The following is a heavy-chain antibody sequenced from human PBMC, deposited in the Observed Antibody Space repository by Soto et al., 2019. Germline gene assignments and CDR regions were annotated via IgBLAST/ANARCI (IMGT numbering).Heavy chain of an antibody. Sequence: SETLSLTCTVSGGSISSYYWSWIRQPPGKGLEWIGYIYYSGYTHYNPSLKSRVTISVDTSKNQFSLKLTSVTAADTAVYYCARGLAPVELDYWDPGALVTVSS. D-gene: IGHD6-19*01. CDR1: GGSISSYY. CDR3: ARGLAPVELDY. J-gene: IGHJ4*02. CDR2: IYYSGYT. V-gene: IGHV4-59*01.